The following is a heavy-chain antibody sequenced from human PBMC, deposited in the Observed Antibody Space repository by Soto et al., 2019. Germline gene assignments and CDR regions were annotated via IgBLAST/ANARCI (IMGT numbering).Heavy chain of an antibody. V-gene: IGHV1-46*01. CDR1: GYTFTDSY. CDR2: INPVGGST. J-gene: IGHJ4*02. Sequence: QVQLVQSGAEVKEPGASVRLSCKASGYTFTDSYIHWVRQAPGQGLEWMGVINPVGGSTTYIQKFQGRDTLTRDMSTTTVHMVRSALRSDDTATNYGARNEGAAMGFQYWGQGTPVNVFS. CDR3: ARNEGAAMGFQY. D-gene: IGHD5-18*01.